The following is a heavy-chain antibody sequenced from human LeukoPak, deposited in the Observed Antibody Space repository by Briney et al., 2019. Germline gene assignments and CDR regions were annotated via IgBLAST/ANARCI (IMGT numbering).Heavy chain of an antibody. CDR3: ARVPHYVWGSYRPHYYYYMDV. CDR1: GFTFSDYY. D-gene: IGHD3-16*02. J-gene: IGHJ6*03. CDR2: ISSSGSTI. Sequence: GGSLRLSCAASGFTFSDYYMSWIRQAPGKGREWVSYISSSGSTIYYADSVKGRFTISRDNAKNSLYLQMNSLRAEDTAVYYCARVPHYVWGSYRPHYYYYMDVWGKGTTVTVSS. V-gene: IGHV3-11*01.